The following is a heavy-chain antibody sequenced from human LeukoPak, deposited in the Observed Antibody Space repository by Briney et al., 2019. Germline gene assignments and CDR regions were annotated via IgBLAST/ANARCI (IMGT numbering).Heavy chain of an antibody. D-gene: IGHD3-10*01. CDR2: INPNSGGT. CDR3: ARGGSGSYLPYYYYFMDV. CDR1: GYIFSGYY. J-gene: IGHJ6*03. Sequence: ASVKVSCKASGYIFSGYYMHWVRQAPGQGLEWMGWINPNSGGTNYAQHFQGRVTMTRDTSISTAYIELSSLRSDDTAVYYCARGGSGSYLPYYYYFMDVWGKGTTVTVSS. V-gene: IGHV1-2*02.